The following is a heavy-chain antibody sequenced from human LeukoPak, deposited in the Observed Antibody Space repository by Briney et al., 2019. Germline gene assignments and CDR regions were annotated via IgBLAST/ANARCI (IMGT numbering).Heavy chain of an antibody. CDR1: GFTFSSYA. J-gene: IGHJ4*02. D-gene: IGHD3-22*01. CDR2: ISGSGGST. CDR3: AKGSSGYFFDL. V-gene: IGHV3-23*01. Sequence: GGSLRLSCAASGFTFSSYAMSWVRQAPGKGLEWVSAISGSGGSTYYADFVKGRFSVSRDNSKNTLFLQMNSLRAEDTALYYCAKGSSGYFFDLWGQGTLVTVSS.